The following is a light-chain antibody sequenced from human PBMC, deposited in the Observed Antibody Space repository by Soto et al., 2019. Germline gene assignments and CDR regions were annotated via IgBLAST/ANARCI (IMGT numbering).Light chain of an antibody. Sequence: EIVMIQSPATLSVSPGGRATLSCRASQSISDTLAWYQQKPGQAPRLLIYSASRGATGFPARFSGSGSGTDFTLTISSLEPEDFAVYYCQQRSNWPTFGQGTRLEIK. CDR2: SAS. CDR1: QSISDT. J-gene: IGKJ5*01. V-gene: IGKV3-11*01. CDR3: QQRSNWPT.